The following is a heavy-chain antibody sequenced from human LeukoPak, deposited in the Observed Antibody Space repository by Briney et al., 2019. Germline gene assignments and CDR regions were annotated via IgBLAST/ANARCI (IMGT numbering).Heavy chain of an antibody. J-gene: IGHJ4*02. D-gene: IGHD5-24*01. V-gene: IGHV4-34*01. Sequence: PSETLSLTCAVYGGSFRGYYWSWIRQPPGKGLEWIGEINHSGSTNYNPSLKSRVTISVDTSKNQFSLKLSSVTAADTAVYYCARGGYNLYYFDYWGQGTLVTVSS. CDR2: INHSGST. CDR3: ARGGYNLYYFDY. CDR1: GGSFRGYY.